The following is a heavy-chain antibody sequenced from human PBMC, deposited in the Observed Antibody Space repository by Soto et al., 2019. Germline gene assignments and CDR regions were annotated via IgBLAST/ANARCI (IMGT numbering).Heavy chain of an antibody. V-gene: IGHV2-26*01. CDR2: IFSNDEK. Sequence: LRLSCAASGFTFSTYAMGWIRQPPGKALEWLAHIFSNDEKSYSTSLKSRLTISKDTSKSQVVLTMTNMDPVDTATYYCARPYYDFWGARNGWFDPWGQGTLVTVSS. D-gene: IGHD3-3*01. J-gene: IGHJ5*02. CDR1: GFTFSTYAMG. CDR3: ARPYYDFWGARNGWFDP.